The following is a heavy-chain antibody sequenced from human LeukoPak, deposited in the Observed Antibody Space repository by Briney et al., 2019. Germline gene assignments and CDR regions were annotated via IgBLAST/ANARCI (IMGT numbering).Heavy chain of an antibody. CDR1: GGSFSGYY. J-gene: IGHJ6*03. CDR3: AREGGSSWYSRDFYYIDV. D-gene: IGHD6-13*01. V-gene: IGHV4-34*01. CDR2: INHSGST. Sequence: PSETLSLTCAVYGGSFSGYYWSWIRQPPGKGLEWIGEINHSGSTNYSPSLKSRVTISVDTSKNQFSLKLSSVTAADTAVYYCAREGGSSWYSRDFYYIDVWGKGTTVTVSS.